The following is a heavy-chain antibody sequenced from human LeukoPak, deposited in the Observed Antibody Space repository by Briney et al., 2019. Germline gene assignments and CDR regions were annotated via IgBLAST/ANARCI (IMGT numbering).Heavy chain of an antibody. CDR3: VRDRNMDY. V-gene: IGHV3-74*01. J-gene: IGHJ4*02. CDR1: GFTFSSYS. Sequence: GGSLRLSCAASGFTFSSYSMNWVRQAPGKGLVWVSRISSDGSTTNYADSVKGRFTISRDNAENTLYLQMSSLRAEDTAVYYCVRDRNMDYWGQGTLVTVSS. CDR2: ISSDGSTT.